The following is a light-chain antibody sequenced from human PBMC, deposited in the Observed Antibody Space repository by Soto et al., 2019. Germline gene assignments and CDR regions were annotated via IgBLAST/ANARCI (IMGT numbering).Light chain of an antibody. Sequence: EVVLTQSPGTLFLSPGERGTLSCRASQYVNSHYLAWYQQKPGQAPRLLIFGAFNRDSGVPDRFRGSGSGTDFSLTISALEPEDFAVYYCQQYSASTLTFGGGTRLDVK. CDR1: QYVNSHY. V-gene: IGKV3-20*01. CDR3: QQYSASTLT. J-gene: IGKJ4*01. CDR2: GAF.